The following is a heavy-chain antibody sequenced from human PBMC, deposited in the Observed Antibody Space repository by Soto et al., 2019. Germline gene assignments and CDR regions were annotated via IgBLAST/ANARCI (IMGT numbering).Heavy chain of an antibody. D-gene: IGHD4-17*01. Sequence: QDQLVQSGAGVKKPGSSVKVSCKASGGTFSSHTFSWVRQAPGQGLEWMGRIIPALGTATYAQKFQGRVTITADESATTVDMELNSLRSEDTAVYYCARPDFGDCWYFDLWGRGTLVTVSS. CDR3: ARPDFGDCWYFDL. CDR1: GGTFSSHT. CDR2: IIPALGTA. J-gene: IGHJ2*01. V-gene: IGHV1-69*08.